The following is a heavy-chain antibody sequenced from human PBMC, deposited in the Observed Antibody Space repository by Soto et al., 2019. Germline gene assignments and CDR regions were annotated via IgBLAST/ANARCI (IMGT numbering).Heavy chain of an antibody. Sequence: QVQLVQSGAEVKKPGASVKVSCKASGYTFITYGVIWVRQAPGQGLDWLGRISTYNGNTRYAERLQGRVTMTTDTSTNTAYMELRNLRSDDTAVYYCARGPTDYYDNSANYFLDYWGQGALVTVSS. CDR3: ARGPTDYYDNSANYFLDY. CDR1: GYTFITYG. CDR2: ISTYNGNT. D-gene: IGHD3-22*01. V-gene: IGHV1-18*01. J-gene: IGHJ4*02.